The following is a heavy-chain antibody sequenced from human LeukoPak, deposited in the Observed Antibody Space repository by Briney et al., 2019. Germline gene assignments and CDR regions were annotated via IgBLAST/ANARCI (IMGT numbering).Heavy chain of an antibody. CDR2: ISGSCGST. Sequence: PWGSLRLSCAASGFTFSSYAMSWVRQAPGKGLEWVSAISGSCGSTYYADSVKCRFTISRDNSKNTLYLQMNSLRAEDTAVYYCAKDILQGRYDSSGHNVGADYWGQGTLVTVSS. CDR3: AKDILQGRYDSSGHNVGADY. CDR1: GFTFSSYA. J-gene: IGHJ4*02. V-gene: IGHV3-23*01. D-gene: IGHD3-22*01.